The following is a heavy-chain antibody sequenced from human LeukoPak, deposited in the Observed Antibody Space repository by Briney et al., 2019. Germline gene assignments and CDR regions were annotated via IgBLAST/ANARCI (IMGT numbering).Heavy chain of an antibody. D-gene: IGHD2-15*01. V-gene: IGHV3-48*01. CDR3: ARRARAAPSYYYMDV. Sequence: PGGSLRLSCAASGFPLSTYSMNWVRQAPGKGLEWLSYISSSSTTIYYADSVKGRFTISRDNVKNSVYLQMNSLRAEDTAVYYCARRARAAPSYYYMDVWGKGTTVTVSS. J-gene: IGHJ6*03. CDR2: ISSSSTTI. CDR1: GFPLSTYS.